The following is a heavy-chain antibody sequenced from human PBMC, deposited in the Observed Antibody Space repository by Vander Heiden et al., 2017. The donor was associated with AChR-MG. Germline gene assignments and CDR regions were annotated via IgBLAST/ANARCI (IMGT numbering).Heavy chain of an antibody. CDR2: INPNSGGT. CDR3: ARDLLEPWYYDYVWGSYTFDY. Sequence: QVQLVQSGAEVKKPGASVKVSCKASGYTFTGSYMHWVRQAPGQGLEWMGWINPNSGGTNYAQKFQGRVTMTRDTSISTAYMELSRLRSDDTAVYYCARDLLEPWYYDYVWGSYTFDYWGQGTLVTVSS. CDR1: GYTFTGSY. J-gene: IGHJ4*02. D-gene: IGHD3-16*01. V-gene: IGHV1-2*02.